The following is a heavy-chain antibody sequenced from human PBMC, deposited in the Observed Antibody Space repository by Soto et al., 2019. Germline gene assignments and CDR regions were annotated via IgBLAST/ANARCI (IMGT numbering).Heavy chain of an antibody. CDR3: TRDPPSGYGSGPPKYYYGMDV. CDR1: GFPFSSYC. Sequence: GVSLTLSFTASGFPFSSYCMHWARQAPGKGLEWVAVISYNGRNEYYADSVKGRFTISRDNSMNTVFLQMSSLRPEDTGVYYCTRDPPSGYGSGPPKYYYGMDVWGQGTTVNVSS. D-gene: IGHD3-10*01. CDR2: ISYNGRNE. J-gene: IGHJ6*02. V-gene: IGHV3-30*03.